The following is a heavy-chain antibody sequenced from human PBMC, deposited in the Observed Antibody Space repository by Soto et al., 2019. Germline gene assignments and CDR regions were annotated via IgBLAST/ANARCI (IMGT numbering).Heavy chain of an antibody. V-gene: IGHV3-23*01. CDR2: ISGSGGST. CDR3: AKDQGTSLLWFGELFFPLDY. D-gene: IGHD3-10*01. Sequence: PGGSLRLSCAASGFTFSSYAMSWVRQAPGKGLEWVSAISGSGGSTYYADSVKGRFTISRDNSKNTLYLQMNSLRAEDTAVYYCAKDQGTSLLWFGELFFPLDYWGQGTLVTVSS. CDR1: GFTFSSYA. J-gene: IGHJ4*02.